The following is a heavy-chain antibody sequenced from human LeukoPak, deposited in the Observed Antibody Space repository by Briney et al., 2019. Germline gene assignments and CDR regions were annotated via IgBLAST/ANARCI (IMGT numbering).Heavy chain of an antibody. CDR1: GFTFDDYA. CDR3: AKDSSSGYVSFGWFDP. D-gene: IGHD5-12*01. J-gene: IGHJ5*02. CDR2: ISWDSGSI. V-gene: IGHV3-9*01. Sequence: PGGSLRLSCAASGFTFDDYAMHWVRQAPGKGLEWVSGISWDSGSIGYADSVKGRFTISRDNAKNSLYLQMNSLRAEDTALYYCAKDSSSGYVSFGWFDPWGQGTLVTVSS.